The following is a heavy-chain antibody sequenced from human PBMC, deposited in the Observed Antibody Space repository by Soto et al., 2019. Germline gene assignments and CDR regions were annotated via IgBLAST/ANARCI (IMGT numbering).Heavy chain of an antibody. CDR1: GGSISTYY. D-gene: IGHD3-10*01. CDR3: ARSHSFDGSIYHYYSDF. CDR2: IYASGAT. Sequence: SETLSLTCTVSGGSISTYYWSWIRQPPGGTLEWIGYIYASGATTYNPSLESRVTMSVDMPNNEFSLELTSLTAADTAVYYCARSHSFDGSIYHYYSDFWGQGPLVTVSS. V-gene: IGHV4-59*01. J-gene: IGHJ4*02.